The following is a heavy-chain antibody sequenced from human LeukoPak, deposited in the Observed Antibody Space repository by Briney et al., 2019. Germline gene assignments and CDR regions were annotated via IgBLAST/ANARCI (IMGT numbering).Heavy chain of an antibody. D-gene: IGHD3-22*01. J-gene: IGHJ6*02. CDR1: GGSISSGGYY. Sequence: SETLSLTCTVSGGSISSGGYYWSWIRQHPGKGLEWIGYIYYSGSTYYNPSLKSRVTISVDTSKNQFSLKLSSVTAADTAVYYCARAARGYDSSGYYYYYGMDVWGQGTTVTVSS. CDR2: IYYSGST. CDR3: ARAARGYDSSGYYYYYGMDV. V-gene: IGHV4-31*03.